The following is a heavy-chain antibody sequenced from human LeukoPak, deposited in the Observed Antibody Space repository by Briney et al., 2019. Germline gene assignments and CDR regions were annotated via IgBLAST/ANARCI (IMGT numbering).Heavy chain of an antibody. CDR1: GFTFSSYS. CDR3: AKDDLRYCSSTSCRRLDY. V-gene: IGHV3-21*01. CDR2: ISSSSSYI. D-gene: IGHD2-2*01. Sequence: GGSLRLSCAASGFTFSSYSMNWVRQAPGKGLEWVSSISSSSSYIYYADSVKGRFTISRDNAKNSLYLQMNSLRAEDTAVYYCAKDDLRYCSSTSCRRLDYWGQGTLVTVSS. J-gene: IGHJ4*02.